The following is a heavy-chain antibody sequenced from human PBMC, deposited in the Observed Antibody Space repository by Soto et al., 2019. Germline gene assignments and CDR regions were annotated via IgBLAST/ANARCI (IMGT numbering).Heavy chain of an antibody. J-gene: IGHJ4*02. CDR2: IYYSGST. CDR3: ARHLGEGYFDY. Sequence: PSQTHSLSYTVSGGYIGSSADFWGCVRQPPGKGLEWIGSIYYSGSTYYNPSLKSRVTISVDTSKNHFSLKVSSVTAADTAVYYCARHLGEGYFDYWGQGTLVTVSS. V-gene: IGHV4-39*01. CDR1: GGYIGSSADF.